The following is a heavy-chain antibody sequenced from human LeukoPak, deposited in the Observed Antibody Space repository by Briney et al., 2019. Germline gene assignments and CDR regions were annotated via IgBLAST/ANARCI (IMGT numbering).Heavy chain of an antibody. D-gene: IGHD7-27*01. CDR1: GFTFSSYS. CDR3: ARDDVLTGIYFDY. CDR2: ISSSSSYI. Sequence: GGSLRLSCAASGFTFSSYSMNWVRQAPGKGLEWASSISSSSSYIYYADSVKGRFTISRDNAKNSLYLQMNSLRAEDTAVYYCARDDVLTGIYFDYWGQGTLVTVSS. V-gene: IGHV3-21*01. J-gene: IGHJ4*02.